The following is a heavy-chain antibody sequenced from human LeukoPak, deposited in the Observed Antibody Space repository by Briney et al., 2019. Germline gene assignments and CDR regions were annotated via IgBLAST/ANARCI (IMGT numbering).Heavy chain of an antibody. Sequence: PSETLSLTCTVSGASISSYYYNWIRQTAGGGLEWIGRLYVSGSTDYNPSLKSRVTISVDTSNNQFSLKLNSVTAADTAVYYCARANSGFDYWGQGTLVTVSS. D-gene: IGHD1-26*01. CDR2: LYVSGST. J-gene: IGHJ4*02. V-gene: IGHV4-4*07. CDR3: ARANSGFDY. CDR1: GASISSYY.